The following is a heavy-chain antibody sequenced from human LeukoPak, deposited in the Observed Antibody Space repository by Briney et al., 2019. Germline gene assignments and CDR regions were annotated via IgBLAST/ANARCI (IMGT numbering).Heavy chain of an antibody. D-gene: IGHD5-18*01. J-gene: IGHJ4*02. Sequence: GASVKVSCKASGCTFTDYYVHWVRHAPGQGLEWMGWINPNSGGTNYSQKFQGRVTMTRDTSISTAYMELSRLRSDDTAVYYCAGIVDTDFWGQGTLVTVSS. CDR3: AGIVDTDF. CDR2: INPNSGGT. V-gene: IGHV1-2*02. CDR1: GCTFTDYY.